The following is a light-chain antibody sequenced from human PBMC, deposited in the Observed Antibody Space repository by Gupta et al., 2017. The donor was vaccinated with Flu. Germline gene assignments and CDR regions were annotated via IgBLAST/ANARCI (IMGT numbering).Light chain of an antibody. CDR1: QSISSW. Sequence: PSILSASVGDRVSSTCRANQSISSWLAWYQQKPGEAPKLLIYKASCLQTGVPPRFSGSGSRTEFTLTISSLQAEDFATYYCQQYNDYSHSFGQGTRLDIK. J-gene: IGKJ5*01. CDR3: QQYNDYSHS. V-gene: IGKV1-5*03. CDR2: KAS.